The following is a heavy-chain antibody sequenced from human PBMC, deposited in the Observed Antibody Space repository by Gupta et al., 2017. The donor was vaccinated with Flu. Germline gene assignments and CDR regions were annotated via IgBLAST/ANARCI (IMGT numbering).Heavy chain of an antibody. D-gene: IGHD6-13*01. CDR3: ARTGLKAAAGTDWYFDL. CDR2: IYHSGST. V-gene: IGHV4-4*02. CDR1: GGSISSSNW. J-gene: IGHJ2*01. Sequence: QVQLQESGPRLVKPSGTLSLTCAVSGGSISSSNWWSLVRQPPGKGLEWIGEIYHSGSTNYNPSLKSRVTISVDKSKNQFSLKLSSVTAADTAVYYCARTGLKAAAGTDWYFDLWGRGTLVTVSS.